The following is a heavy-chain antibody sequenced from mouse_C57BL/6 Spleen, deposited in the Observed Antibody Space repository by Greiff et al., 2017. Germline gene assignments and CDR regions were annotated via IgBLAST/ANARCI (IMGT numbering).Heavy chain of an antibody. CDR3: TREFDYYGSSYVFDY. CDR1: GYAFSSSW. CDR2: IYPGDGDT. D-gene: IGHD1-1*01. Sequence: VQGVESGPELVKPGASVKISCKASGYAFSSSWMNWVKQRPGKGLEWIGRIYPGDGDTNYNGKFKGKATLTADKSSSTAYMQLSSLTSEDSAVYFGTREFDYYGSSYVFDYWGQGTTLTVSS. V-gene: IGHV1-82*01. J-gene: IGHJ2*01.